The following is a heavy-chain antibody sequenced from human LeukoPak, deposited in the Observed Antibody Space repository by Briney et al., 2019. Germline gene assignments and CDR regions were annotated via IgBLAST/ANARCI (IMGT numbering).Heavy chain of an antibody. V-gene: IGHV3-15*01. Sequence: PGGSLRLSCAASGFTFSNAWMSWVRQAPGKGLEWVGRIKSKTGGGTTDYAAPVKGRFTISRDDSENTLYLQMNSLKTEDTAVYYCNTERRASGWYNWFDPWGQGTLVIVSS. J-gene: IGHJ5*02. CDR1: GFTFSNAW. D-gene: IGHD6-19*01. CDR3: NTERRASGWYNWFDP. CDR2: IKSKTGGGTT.